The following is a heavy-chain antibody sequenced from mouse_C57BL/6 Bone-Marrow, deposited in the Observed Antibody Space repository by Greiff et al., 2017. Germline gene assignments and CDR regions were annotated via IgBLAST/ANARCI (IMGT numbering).Heavy chain of an antibody. CDR2: IYPGDGAT. CDR1: GYAFSSYW. V-gene: IGHV1-80*01. CDR3: ARWELYYFDY. D-gene: IGHD4-1*01. J-gene: IGHJ2*01. Sequence: QVQLQQSGAGLVKPGASVKISCKASGYAFSSYWMNWVKQRPGKGLEWIGQIYPGDGATNYNGKFTGKATLTADKSSITVYMQHSSLASEDSAVYFCARWELYYFDYWGQGTTLTVSS.